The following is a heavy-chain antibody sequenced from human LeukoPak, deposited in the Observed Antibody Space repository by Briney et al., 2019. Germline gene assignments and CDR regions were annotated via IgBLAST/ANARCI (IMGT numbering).Heavy chain of an antibody. CDR3: SNGHYGLDV. CDR2: VGSKVDNYAT. V-gene: IGHV3-73*01. CDR1: GFTFSASS. J-gene: IGHJ6*02. Sequence: GGSLRLSCAASGFTFSASSLNWVRQASGKGLEWVGRVGSKVDNYATAYADSVKGRFIISREDSKNTAYLQMNSLKTDDTAVYYCSNGHYGLDVWGQGTTVTVSS.